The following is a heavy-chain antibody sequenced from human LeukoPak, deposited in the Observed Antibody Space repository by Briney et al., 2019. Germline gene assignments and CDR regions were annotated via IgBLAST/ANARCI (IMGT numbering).Heavy chain of an antibody. CDR3: ARDMGSGSYLDYYYYGMDV. J-gene: IGHJ6*02. CDR1: GYTFINYG. V-gene: IGHV1-18*04. D-gene: IGHD1-26*01. CDR2: ISAYNGNT. Sequence: ASVKVSCKASGYTFINYGISWVRQAPGQGLEWMGWISAYNGNTNYEQKVQGRVAMTTDTSTSTAYMELRSLRAEDTAVYYCARDMGSGSYLDYYYYGMDVWGQGTTVTVSS.